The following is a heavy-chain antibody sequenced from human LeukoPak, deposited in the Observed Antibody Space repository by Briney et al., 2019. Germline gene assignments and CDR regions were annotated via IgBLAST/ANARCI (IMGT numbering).Heavy chain of an antibody. J-gene: IGHJ6*03. Sequence: SVKVSCKASGGTFSSYAISWVRQAPGQGLEWMGGIIPIFGTANYAQKFQGRVTITTDESTSTAYMELSSLRSEDTAVYYCASDRGGGQWLSSDYYYYMDVWGKGTTVTVSS. V-gene: IGHV1-69*05. D-gene: IGHD6-19*01. CDR1: GGTFSSYA. CDR3: ASDRGGGQWLSSDYYYYMDV. CDR2: IIPIFGTA.